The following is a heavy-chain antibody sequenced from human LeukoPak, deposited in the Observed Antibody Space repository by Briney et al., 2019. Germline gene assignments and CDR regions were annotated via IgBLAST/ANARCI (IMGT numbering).Heavy chain of an antibody. Sequence: ASVKVSCKASGYTFTSYDINWVRQATGGGLEWMGWMNPNSGNTGYAQKFQGRVTMTRNTSISTAYMEVSSLRSEDTAVYYCARGSRYCSSTSCYNADYWGQGTLVTVSS. CDR2: MNPNSGNT. CDR3: ARGSRYCSSTSCYNADY. CDR1: GYTFTSYD. J-gene: IGHJ4*02. V-gene: IGHV1-8*01. D-gene: IGHD2-2*02.